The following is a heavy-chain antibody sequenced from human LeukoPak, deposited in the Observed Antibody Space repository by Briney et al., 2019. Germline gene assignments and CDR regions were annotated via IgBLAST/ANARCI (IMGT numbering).Heavy chain of an antibody. J-gene: IGHJ4*02. D-gene: IGHD1-1*01. CDR1: GFTVSSNY. V-gene: IGHV3-53*01. Sequence: GGSLRLSCAASGFTVSSNYMSWVRQAPGKGLEWVSVIYSGGSTYYADSVKGRFTISRDNVKNSLFLQMNSLRSEDTAVYYCARAPPTTGALNYWGQGTPVTVSS. CDR3: ARAPPTTGALNY. CDR2: IYSGGST.